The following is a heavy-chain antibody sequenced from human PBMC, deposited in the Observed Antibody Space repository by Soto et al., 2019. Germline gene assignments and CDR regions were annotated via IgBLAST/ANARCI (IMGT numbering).Heavy chain of an antibody. V-gene: IGHV3-33*01. D-gene: IGHD3-10*01. J-gene: IGHJ5*02. CDR1: GFTFSSYG. CDR2: IWYDGSNK. CDR3: VRDGGYYGAGSYFDP. Sequence: QVQLVESGGGVVQPGRSLRLCCAASGFTFSSYGMHWVRHAPGEGLEWVAVIWYDGSNKYYADSVKGRFTISRDNSKNTLCLEMNSLRAEDTAVYYCVRDGGYYGAGSYFDPWGQGSLVTVSS.